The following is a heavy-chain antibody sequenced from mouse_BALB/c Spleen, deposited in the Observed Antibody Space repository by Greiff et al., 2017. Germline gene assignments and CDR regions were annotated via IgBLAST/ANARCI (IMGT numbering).Heavy chain of an antibody. CDR3: ARTGDYDWFAY. Sequence: EVQGVESGGGLVKPGGSLKLSCAASGFTFSSYAMSWVRQTPEKRLEWVASISSGGSTYYPDSVKGRFTISRDNARNILYLQMSSLRSEDTAMYYCARTGDYDWFAYWGQGTLVTVSA. V-gene: IGHV5-6-5*01. D-gene: IGHD2-4*01. J-gene: IGHJ3*01. CDR2: ISSGGST. CDR1: GFTFSSYA.